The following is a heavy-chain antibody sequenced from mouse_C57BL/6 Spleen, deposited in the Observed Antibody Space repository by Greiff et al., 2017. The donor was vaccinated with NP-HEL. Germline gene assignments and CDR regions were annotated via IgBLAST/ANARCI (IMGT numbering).Heavy chain of an antibody. CDR2: ISNGGGST. V-gene: IGHV5-12*01. D-gene: IGHD3-3*01. CDR1: GFTFSDYH. Sequence: DVHLVESGGGLVQPGGSLKLSCAASGFTFSDYHMYWVRQTPEKRLEWVAYISNGGGSTYYPDTVKGRFTISRDNAKNTLYLQMSRLKSEDTAMYYCARRDSRGAMDYWGQGTSVTVSS. CDR3: ARRDSRGAMDY. J-gene: IGHJ4*01.